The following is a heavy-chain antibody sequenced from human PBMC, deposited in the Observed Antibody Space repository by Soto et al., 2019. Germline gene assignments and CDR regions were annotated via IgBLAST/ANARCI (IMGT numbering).Heavy chain of an antibody. CDR3: ARSDGYTEFEY. J-gene: IGHJ4*02. CDR1: VFTFSGSA. D-gene: IGHD5-12*01. CDR2: IRNKANGYAT. V-gene: IGHV3-73*01. Sequence: GGSLRLSCAASVFTFSGSAIHLVRQASGKGLECVCRIRNKANGYATAYAASVTGRFTISRDDSENTAFLQMNSLKTEDTAVYYCARSDGYTEFEYWAQGTLVTVSS.